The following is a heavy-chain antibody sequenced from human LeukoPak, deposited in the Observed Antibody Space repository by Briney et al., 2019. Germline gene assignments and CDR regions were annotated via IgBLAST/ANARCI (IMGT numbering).Heavy chain of an antibody. J-gene: IGHJ3*02. CDR1: GGSISSYY. CDR2: IYYSGST. V-gene: IGHV4-59*01. Sequence: SETLSLTCTVSGGSISSYYWSWIRQPPGKGLEWIGYIYYSGSTNYNPSLKSRVTISVDTSKNQFSLKLSSVTAADTAVYYCARDDNAGTIAFDIWGQGTMVTVSS. CDR3: ARDDNAGTIAFDI. D-gene: IGHD1-1*01.